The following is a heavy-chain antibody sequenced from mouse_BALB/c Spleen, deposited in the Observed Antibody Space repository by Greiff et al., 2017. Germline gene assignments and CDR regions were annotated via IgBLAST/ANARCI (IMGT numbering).Heavy chain of an antibody. D-gene: IGHD2-13*01. Sequence: EVQRVESGGGLVKPGGSLKLSCAASGFTFSDYYMYWVRQTPEKRLEWVATISDGGSYTYYPDSVKGRFTISRDNAKNNLYLQMSSLKSEDTAMYYCARDGGDYSAWFAYWGQGTLVTVSA. CDR2: ISDGGSYT. V-gene: IGHV5-4*02. J-gene: IGHJ3*01. CDR1: GFTFSDYY. CDR3: ARDGGDYSAWFAY.